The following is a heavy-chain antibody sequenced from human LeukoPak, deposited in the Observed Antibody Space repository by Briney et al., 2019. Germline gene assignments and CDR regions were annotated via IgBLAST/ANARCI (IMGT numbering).Heavy chain of an antibody. Sequence: KTSETLSLTCSVSGGSITSSSYYWGWIRQPPGKGLEWIGSVYYSGSTYYNPSLKSRVTIRVDTSKNQFSLKLSSVTAADTAVYYCARGRRDGYNLEYFDYWGQGTLVTVSS. D-gene: IGHD5-24*01. V-gene: IGHV4-39*01. J-gene: IGHJ4*02. CDR1: GGSITSSSYY. CDR2: VYYSGST. CDR3: ARGRRDGYNLEYFDY.